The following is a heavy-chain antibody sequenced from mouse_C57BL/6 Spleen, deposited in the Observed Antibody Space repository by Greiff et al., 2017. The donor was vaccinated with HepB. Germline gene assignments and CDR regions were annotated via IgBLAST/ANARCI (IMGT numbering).Heavy chain of an antibody. D-gene: IGHD2-4*01. Sequence: EVQLQQSGTVLARPGASVKMSCKTSGYTFTSYWMHWVKQRPGQGLEWIGAIYPGNSDTSYNQKFKGKAKLTAVTSASTAYMEHSSLTNEDSAVYYCTRELIYYDYDGFAYWGQGTLVTVSA. CDR1: GYTFTSYW. V-gene: IGHV1-5*01. J-gene: IGHJ3*01. CDR3: TRELIYYDYDGFAY. CDR2: IYPGNSDT.